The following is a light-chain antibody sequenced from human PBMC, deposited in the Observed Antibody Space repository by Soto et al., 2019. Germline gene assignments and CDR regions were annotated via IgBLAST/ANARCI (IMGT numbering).Light chain of an antibody. CDR1: QSVSSY. V-gene: IGKV3-11*01. J-gene: IGKJ5*01. Sequence: EIVLTQSRTTLSLSPGERANLSCRASQSVSSYLAWYQQKPGQAPRLLIYDASNRATGIPARFSGSGSGTDFSLTISSLEPEDFAVYYCQQRSNWPPITFGQGTRLEIK. CDR2: DAS. CDR3: QQRSNWPPIT.